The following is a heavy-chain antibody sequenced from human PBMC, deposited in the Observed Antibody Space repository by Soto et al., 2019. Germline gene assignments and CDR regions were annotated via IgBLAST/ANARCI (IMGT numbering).Heavy chain of an antibody. CDR2: VNPIVSMS. D-gene: IGHD3-10*01. CDR3: ASTYGSGYRAFDY. V-gene: IGHV1-69*02. Sequence: QVQLVQSGAEVKRPGSSVKVSCKASGDTFNFYSINWVRQAPGLGLEWMGRVNPIVSMSNYAQKFQGRVTMTAQKSKRRVYMELSSLRSEDSAIYYSASTYGSGYRAFDYGGHGALVSVS. CDR1: GDTFNFYS. J-gene: IGHJ4*01.